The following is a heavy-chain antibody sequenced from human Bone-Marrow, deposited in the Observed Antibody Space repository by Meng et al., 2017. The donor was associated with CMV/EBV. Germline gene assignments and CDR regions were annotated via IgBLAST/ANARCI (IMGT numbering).Heavy chain of an antibody. CDR3: ATEGCSSSSCFTPNAFDV. CDR1: GFTFSSYG. V-gene: IGHV3-15*01. D-gene: IGHD2-2*02. Sequence: GESLKISCAASGFTFSSYGMHWVRQAPGKGLEWVVSIKSKADGGTTEYAAPVKGRFTITRDDSRKTVYLQMNSLRTEDTAVYYCATEGCSSSSCFTPNAFDVWGQGKMVTVSS. CDR2: IKSKADGGTT. J-gene: IGHJ3*01.